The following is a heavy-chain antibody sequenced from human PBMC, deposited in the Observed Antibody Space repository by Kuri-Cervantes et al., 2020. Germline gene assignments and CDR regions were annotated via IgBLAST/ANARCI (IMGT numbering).Heavy chain of an antibody. CDR3: ARTLEMDYLFLAW. CDR1: GFTFRDYW. J-gene: IGHJ4*02. CDR2: IKTDGTEK. Sequence: GGSLRLSCVVSGFTFRDYWMTWVRQAPGKGLEWVASIKTDGTEKYYVDSVKGRFTISRDNARNSVNLQMNSLRAEDTAVYYCARTLEMDYLFLAWWGQGTLVTVSS. D-gene: IGHD1-1*01. V-gene: IGHV3-7*01.